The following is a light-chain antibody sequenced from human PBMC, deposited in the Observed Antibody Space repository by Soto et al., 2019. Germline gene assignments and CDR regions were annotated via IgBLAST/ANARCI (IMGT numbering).Light chain of an antibody. J-gene: IGLJ3*02. CDR1: SSNIGADYD. CDR2: GNS. Sequence: QAVVTQPPSVSGAPGQRVTISCTGSSSNIGADYDVHWYRQLPGTAPKLLIYGNSNRPSGVPDRFSGSKSGTSASLAITGLQAEDEADYYCQSYDSSLSAVVFGGGTKVTVL. V-gene: IGLV1-40*01. CDR3: QSYDSSLSAVV.